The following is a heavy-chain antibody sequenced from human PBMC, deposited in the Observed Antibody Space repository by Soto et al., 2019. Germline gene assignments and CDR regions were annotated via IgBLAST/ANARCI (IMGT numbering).Heavy chain of an antibody. J-gene: IGHJ2*01. CDR1: GYTFTSYG. CDR2: ISAYNGNT. Sequence: QVQLVQSGAEVKKPGASVKVSCKASGYTFTSYGISWVRQAPGQGLEWMGWISAYNGNTNYAQKLQGRVTMTTDTPPSTAYMELRSLRSDDTAVYYCAREGQHPLRDWYFDLWGRGTLVTVSS. CDR3: AREGQHPLRDWYFDL. V-gene: IGHV1-18*01. D-gene: IGHD4-17*01.